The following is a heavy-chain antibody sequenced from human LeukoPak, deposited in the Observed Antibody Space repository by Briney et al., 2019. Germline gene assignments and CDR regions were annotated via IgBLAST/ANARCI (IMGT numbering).Heavy chain of an antibody. D-gene: IGHD3-10*01. V-gene: IGHV1-18*01. J-gene: IGHJ5*02. CDR2: ISAYNGNT. CDR3: ARDLRNGGSGSP. CDR1: RYTFTSYG. Sequence: ASVKVSCKASRYTFTSYGISWVRQAPGQGLEWMGWISAYNGNTNYAQKLQGRVTMTTDTSTSTAYMELRSLRSDDTAVYYCARDLRNGGSGSPWGQGTLVTVSS.